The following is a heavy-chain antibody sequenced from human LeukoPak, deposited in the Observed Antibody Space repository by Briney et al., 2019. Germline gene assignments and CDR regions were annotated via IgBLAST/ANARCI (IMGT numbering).Heavy chain of an antibody. V-gene: IGHV3-69-1*01. CDR3: AKLRQWQPQRYFFEY. Sequence: GGSLRLSCAVSVFTFCSYWMYWVRQAPGKGLEWVSTFSGTSTTSYADAVKGRVTISRDNSKNTLYLQMNSLRAEDTAVYYCAKLRQWQPQRYFFEYWGQGALVAVAS. CDR2: FSGTSTT. D-gene: IGHD6-19*01. CDR1: VFTFCSYW. J-gene: IGHJ4*02.